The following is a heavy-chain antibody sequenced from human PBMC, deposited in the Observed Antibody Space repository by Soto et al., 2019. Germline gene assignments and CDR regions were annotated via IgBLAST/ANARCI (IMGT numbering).Heavy chain of an antibody. CDR3: ARDRVTTAYYYYYYGMDV. V-gene: IGHV4-34*01. CDR2: INHSGST. Sequence: SETLSLTCAVYGGSFSGYYWSWIRQPPGKGLEWIGEINHSGSTNYNPSLKSRVTISVDTSKNQFSRKLSSVTAADTAVYYCARDRVTTAYYYYYYGMDVWGQGTTVTVSS. CDR1: GGSFSGYY. J-gene: IGHJ6*02. D-gene: IGHD4-4*01.